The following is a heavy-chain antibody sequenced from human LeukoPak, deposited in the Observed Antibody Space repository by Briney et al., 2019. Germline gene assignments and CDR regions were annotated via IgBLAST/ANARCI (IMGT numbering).Heavy chain of an antibody. Sequence: GGSLRLSCAASGFTVSSNYMSWVRQAPGKGLEWVSLIYSGGSTYYADSVKGRFTISRDNSKNTLYLQMNSLRAEDMAVYYCARGKGEYSSSAGEFDYWGQGTLVTVSS. CDR3: ARGKGEYSSSAGEFDY. J-gene: IGHJ4*02. CDR1: GFTVSSNY. CDR2: IYSGGST. D-gene: IGHD6-6*01. V-gene: IGHV3-66*01.